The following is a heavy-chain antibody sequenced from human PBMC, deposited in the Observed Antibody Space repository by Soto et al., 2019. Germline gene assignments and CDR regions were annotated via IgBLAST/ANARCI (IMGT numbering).Heavy chain of an antibody. CDR3: TAVGVVPAAIEDYYYYYGMDV. Sequence: GGSLRLSCAASGFTFSNAWMNWVRQAPGKGLKWVGRIKSKTDGGTTDYAAPVKGRFTISRDDSKNTLYLQMNSLKTEDTAVYYCTAVGVVPAAIEDYYYYYGMDVWGQGTTVTVSS. D-gene: IGHD2-2*01. CDR2: IKSKTDGGTT. CDR1: GFTFSNAW. J-gene: IGHJ6*02. V-gene: IGHV3-15*07.